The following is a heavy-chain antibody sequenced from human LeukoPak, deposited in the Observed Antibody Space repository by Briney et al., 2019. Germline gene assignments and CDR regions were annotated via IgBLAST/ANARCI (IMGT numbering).Heavy chain of an antibody. J-gene: IGHJ5*02. Sequence: GGSLRLSCAASGFKFSDYYMSWIRQAPGKGLECVSYIGSSGSAKYYADSVKGRFSISRDNAKNSLYLQMNGLRADDTGVYYCAREKAYDTTGHHSWGQGTLVTVSS. V-gene: IGHV3-11*04. CDR2: IGSSGSAK. D-gene: IGHD1-1*01. CDR1: GFKFSDYY. CDR3: AREKAYDTTGHHS.